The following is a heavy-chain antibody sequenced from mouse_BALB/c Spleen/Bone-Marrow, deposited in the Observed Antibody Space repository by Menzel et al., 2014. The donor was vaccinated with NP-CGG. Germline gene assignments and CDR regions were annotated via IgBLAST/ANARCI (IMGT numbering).Heavy chain of an antibody. J-gene: IGHJ3*01. CDR1: GFTFNSYG. Sequence: EVQRVESGGGLVKSGGSLKLSCAASGFTFNSYGMSWVRQTPEKRLEWVATISGGGXYTFYPDSVKGRFTISRDNAKNNLYLQLGSLRSEDTALYYCARHAYYDQTEVSFVYWGQGTLVTVSA. CDR3: ARHAYYDQTEVSFVY. D-gene: IGHD2-4*01. CDR2: ISGGGXYT. V-gene: IGHV5-9-2*01.